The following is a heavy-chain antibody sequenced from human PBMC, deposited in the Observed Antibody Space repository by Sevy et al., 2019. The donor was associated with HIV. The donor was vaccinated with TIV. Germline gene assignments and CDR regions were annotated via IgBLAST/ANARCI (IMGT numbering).Heavy chain of an antibody. D-gene: IGHD3-10*01. J-gene: IGHJ3*02. CDR2: IYYSGST. CDR1: GGSISNSDSY. V-gene: IGHV4-39*01. CDR3: ARRRVADYYGSGTPPLVNGPFDI. Sequence: SETLSLTCTVSGGSISNSDSYWGWIRQPPGKGRGWIGSIYYSGSTYYNPSLKSRVTLSIDTSKNQFSLKVNSVTAADTALYYCARRRVADYYGSGTPPLVNGPFDIWGQGTMVTVSS.